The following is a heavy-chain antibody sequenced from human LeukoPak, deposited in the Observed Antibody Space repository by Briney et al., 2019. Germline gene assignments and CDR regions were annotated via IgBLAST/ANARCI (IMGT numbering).Heavy chain of an antibody. D-gene: IGHD2-2*02. CDR3: ARLDQLLYRAHYYGMDV. CDR1: GYTFTSYG. V-gene: IGHV1-18*01. J-gene: IGHJ6*02. CDR2: ISAYNGNT. Sequence: ASVKVSCKASGYTFTSYGISWVRQAPGQGLEWMGWISAYNGNTNYAQKLQGRVTMTTDTSTSTAYMELRSLRSDDTAVYYCARLDQLLYRAHYYGMDVWGQGTTVTVSS.